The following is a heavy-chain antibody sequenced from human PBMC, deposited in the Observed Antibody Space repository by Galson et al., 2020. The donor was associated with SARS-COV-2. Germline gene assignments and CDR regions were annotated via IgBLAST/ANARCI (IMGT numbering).Heavy chain of an antibody. CDR1: GFTFDDYA. V-gene: IGHV3-43D*04. J-gene: IGHJ6*02. CDR2: ISWDGGST. Sequence: GGSLRLSCAASGFTFDDYAMHWVRQAPGKGLEWVSLISWDGGSTYYADSVKGRFTISRDNSKNSLYLQMNSLRAEDTALYYCAKDMARFRYYYGMDVWGQGTTVTVSS. D-gene: IGHD3-3*01. CDR3: AKDMARFRYYYGMDV.